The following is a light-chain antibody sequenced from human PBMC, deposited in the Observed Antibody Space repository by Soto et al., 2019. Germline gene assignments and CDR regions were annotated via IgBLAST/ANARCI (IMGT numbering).Light chain of an antibody. CDR3: QHYGYSRWT. J-gene: IGKJ1*01. CDR1: LTGHNNY. CDR2: GVY. V-gene: IGKV3-20*01. Sequence: IVLTQSPGTLSLSPGERATLSCRASLTGHNNYLAWYQHKSGQAPRLLIYGVYTRATGIPDRFTGSGSGTEFTLTITRLEPEDSAVYFCQHYGYSRWTFGQGTKVEIK.